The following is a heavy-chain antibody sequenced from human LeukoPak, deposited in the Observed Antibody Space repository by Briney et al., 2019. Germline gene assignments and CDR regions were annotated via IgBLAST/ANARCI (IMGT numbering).Heavy chain of an antibody. CDR3: ARGPRYNWNYGWYMDV. CDR1: GGSISSYY. D-gene: IGHD1-7*01. CDR2: IYYSGGT. Sequence: SETLSLTCTVSGGSISSYYWSWIRQPPGKGLEGIGYIYYSGGTNYHPSLKTRFTISVDTSKNQFSLKLSSVTAADTAVYYCARGPRYNWNYGWYMDVWGKGTTVTVSS. J-gene: IGHJ6*03. V-gene: IGHV4-59*01.